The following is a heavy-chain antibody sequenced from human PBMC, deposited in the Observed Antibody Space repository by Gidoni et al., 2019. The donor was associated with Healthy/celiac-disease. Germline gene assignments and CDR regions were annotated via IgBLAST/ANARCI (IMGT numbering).Heavy chain of an antibody. V-gene: IGHV3-33*01. Sequence: QVQLVESGGGVVQPGRSLRLSCAASGVTFSSYGLQWVRQAPGKGLEGVAVIWYDGSNKYYADSVKGRFTISRDNSKNTLYLQMNSLRAEDTAVYYCARDYLGYCSSTSCYGMGLGGMDVWGQGTTVTVSS. J-gene: IGHJ6*02. CDR3: ARDYLGYCSSTSCYGMGLGGMDV. CDR1: GVTFSSYG. D-gene: IGHD2-2*01. CDR2: IWYDGSNK.